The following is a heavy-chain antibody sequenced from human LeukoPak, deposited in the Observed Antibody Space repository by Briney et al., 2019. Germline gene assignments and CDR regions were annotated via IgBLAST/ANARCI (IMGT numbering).Heavy chain of an antibody. CDR3: AREGPRGNSQFDY. CDR1: GFTFSSYG. CDR2: IWYDGSNK. V-gene: IGHV3-33*01. J-gene: IGHJ4*02. Sequence: GGSLRLSCVASGFTFSSYGMHWVRQVPGKGLEWVALIWYDGSNKYYSDSVKGRFTISRDNSKNTLYLRMNSLRAEDTAVYYCAREGPRGNSQFDYWGQGTLVTVSS. D-gene: IGHD4-23*01.